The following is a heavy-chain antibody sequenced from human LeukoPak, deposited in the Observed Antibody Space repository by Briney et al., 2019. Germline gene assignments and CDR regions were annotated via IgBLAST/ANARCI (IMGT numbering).Heavy chain of an antibody. D-gene: IGHD2-2*01. CDR1: GFTFSTYW. J-gene: IGHJ4*02. CDR2: MNEDGSEE. V-gene: IGHV3-7*01. Sequence: GGSLRLSCAASGFTFSTYWMNWVRQAPGKGLEWVANMNEDGSEEYYVDSVKGRFTISRDNAKNSLYLQMNSLRAEDAAVYYCARDGRFSRPDYWGQGTLVTVSS. CDR3: ARDGRFSRPDY.